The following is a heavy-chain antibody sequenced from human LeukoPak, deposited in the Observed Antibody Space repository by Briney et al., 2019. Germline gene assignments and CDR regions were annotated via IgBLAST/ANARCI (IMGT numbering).Heavy chain of an antibody. CDR3: AKAYYDSSGYDAFDI. CDR2: ISGSGGST. Sequence: PGGSLRPSCAASGFTFSRYAMSWVRQAPGKGLEWVSAISGSGGSTYYADSVKGRFTISRDNSKNTLYLQMNSLRAEDTAVYYCAKAYYDSSGYDAFDIRGQGTMVTVSS. CDR1: GFTFSRYA. D-gene: IGHD3-22*01. V-gene: IGHV3-23*01. J-gene: IGHJ3*02.